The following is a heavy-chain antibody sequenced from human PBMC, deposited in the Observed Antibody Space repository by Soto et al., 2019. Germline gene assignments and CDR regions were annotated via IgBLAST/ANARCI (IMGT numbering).Heavy chain of an antibody. Sequence: SETLSLTCTVPGGSISSGDYYWSWIRQPPGKGLEWIGYIYYSGSTYYNPSLKSRVTISVDTSKNQFSLKLSSVTAADTAVYYCAREKYGDAFDIWGQGTMVTVSS. D-gene: IGHD4-17*01. CDR2: IYYSGST. CDR1: GGSISSGDYY. CDR3: AREKYGDAFDI. V-gene: IGHV4-30-4*01. J-gene: IGHJ3*02.